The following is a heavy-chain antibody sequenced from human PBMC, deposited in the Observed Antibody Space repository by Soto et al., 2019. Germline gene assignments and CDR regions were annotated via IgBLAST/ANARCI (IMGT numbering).Heavy chain of an antibody. J-gene: IGHJ5*02. D-gene: IGHD3-22*01. CDR1: GFTFSSYV. CDR3: AKGFYDSSGNHPHWFGP. V-gene: IGHV3-23*01. Sequence: LSLSCAASGFTFSSYVMSWVRQAPGKGLEWVSAINTNGGSTFYADSVKGRFTISRDNSKNTLYLQMNSLRAADTAVYYCAKGFYDSSGNHPHWFGPWGQGARVTVSS. CDR2: INTNGGST.